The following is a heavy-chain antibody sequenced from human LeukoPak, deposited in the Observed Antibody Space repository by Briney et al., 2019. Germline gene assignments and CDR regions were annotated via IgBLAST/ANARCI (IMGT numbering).Heavy chain of an antibody. Sequence: GGSLRLSCTVSTFTFSSYWMSWVRQAPGKGLEWVANVKEDGSEKHYLASVKGRFIISRDSAKNSLSLQMNSLRVEDTAVYYCVMGDVFDIWGQGTMVTVSS. CDR2: VKEDGSEK. CDR3: VMGDVFDI. V-gene: IGHV3-7*01. J-gene: IGHJ3*02. CDR1: TFTFSSYW.